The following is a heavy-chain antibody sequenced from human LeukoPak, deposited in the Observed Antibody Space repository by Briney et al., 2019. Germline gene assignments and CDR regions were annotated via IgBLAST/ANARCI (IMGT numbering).Heavy chain of an antibody. CDR3: ARVGSDCSSTSCPHPFDY. CDR2: INPNSGGT. V-gene: IGHV1-2*02. D-gene: IGHD2-2*01. CDR1: GYTFTGYY. Sequence: VASVKVSCKASGYTFTGYYMHWVRQAPGQGLEWMGWINPNSGGTNYAQKFQGRVTMTRDTSISTAYMELSRLRSDDTAVYYCARVGSDCSSTSCPHPFDYWGQGTLVTVSS. J-gene: IGHJ4*02.